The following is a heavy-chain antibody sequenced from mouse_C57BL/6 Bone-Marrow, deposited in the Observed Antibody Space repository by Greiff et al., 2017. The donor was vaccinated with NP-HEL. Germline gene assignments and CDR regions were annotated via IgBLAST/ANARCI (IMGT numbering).Heavy chain of an antibody. CDR1: GFNIKDDY. J-gene: IGHJ2*01. CDR3: TPDYYGSRDY. D-gene: IGHD1-1*01. Sequence: EVQLQQSGAELVRPGASVKLSCTASGFNIKDDYMHWVKQRPEQGLEWIGWIDPENGDTEYASKFQGKATITADTSSNTAYLQLSSLTSEDTAVYYCTPDYYGSRDYWGQGTTLTVSS. V-gene: IGHV14-4*01. CDR2: IDPENGDT.